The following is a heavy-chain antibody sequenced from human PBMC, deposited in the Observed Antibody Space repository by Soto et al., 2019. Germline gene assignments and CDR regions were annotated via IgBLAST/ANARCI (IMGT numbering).Heavy chain of an antibody. CDR3: ATRGPSLLPKEKPFDP. Sequence: SETLSLTCTVSGGSISSSSYYWGWIRQPPGKGLEWIGSIYYSGSTYYNPSLKSRVTISVDTSKNQFSLKLSSVTAADTAVYYCATRGPSLLPKEKPFDPWGQGTLVTVSS. CDR1: GGSISSSSYY. V-gene: IGHV4-39*01. CDR2: IYYSGST. D-gene: IGHD3-22*01. J-gene: IGHJ5*02.